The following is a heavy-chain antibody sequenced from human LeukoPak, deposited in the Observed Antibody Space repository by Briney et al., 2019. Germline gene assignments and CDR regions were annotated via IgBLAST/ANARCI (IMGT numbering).Heavy chain of an antibody. D-gene: IGHD5-24*01. CDR1: GLVFSSYA. J-gene: IGHJ4*02. CDR3: AKDGGEMATITFVTI. CDR2: ISGSGGST. V-gene: IGHV3-23*01. Sequence: PGGSLRLSCAASGLVFSSYAMSWVRQAPGKGLEWVSAISGSGGSTYYADSVKGRFTISRDNSKNTLYLQMNSLIAEDTAVYYCAKDGGEMATITFVTIWGQGTLVTVSS.